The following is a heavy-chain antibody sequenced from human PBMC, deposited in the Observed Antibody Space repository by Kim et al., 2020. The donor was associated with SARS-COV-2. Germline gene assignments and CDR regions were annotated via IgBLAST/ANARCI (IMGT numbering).Heavy chain of an antibody. CDR3: ARGRKDSSSWGFDY. J-gene: IGHJ4*02. Sequence: SETLSLTCAVYGGSFSGYYWSWIRQPPGKGLEWIGEINHSGSTNYNPSLKSRVTISVDTSKNQFSLKLSSVTAADTAVYYCARGRKDSSSWGFDYWGQGTLGTVS. V-gene: IGHV4-34*01. CDR2: INHSGST. CDR1: GGSFSGYY. D-gene: IGHD6-13*01.